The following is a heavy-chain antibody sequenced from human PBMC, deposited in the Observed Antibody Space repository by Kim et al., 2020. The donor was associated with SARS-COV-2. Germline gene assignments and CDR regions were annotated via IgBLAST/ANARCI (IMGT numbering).Heavy chain of an antibody. Sequence: SETLSLTCTVSGGSISSYYWSWIRQPPGKGLEWIGYIYYSGSTNYNPSLKSRVTISVDTSKNQFSLKLSSVTAADTAVYYCASGRGLDYFDYWGQGTLVTVSS. CDR1: GGSISSYY. V-gene: IGHV4-59*01. D-gene: IGHD1-1*01. CDR2: IYYSGST. J-gene: IGHJ4*02. CDR3: ASGRGLDYFDY.